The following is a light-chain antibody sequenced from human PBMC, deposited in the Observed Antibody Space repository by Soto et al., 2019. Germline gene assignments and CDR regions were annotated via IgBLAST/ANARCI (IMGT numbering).Light chain of an antibody. CDR2: DAP. V-gene: IGKV3-20*01. Sequence: EIVLTQSPGTLSLSPGERATLSCRASQSVSSSYLAWYQQKPGQAPRLLIYDAPSRATGIPDRFSGSGSGTDFTLTISRLEPEDFAVYYCQQYGSSPETFGQGTKVEIK. J-gene: IGKJ1*01. CDR3: QQYGSSPET. CDR1: QSVSSSY.